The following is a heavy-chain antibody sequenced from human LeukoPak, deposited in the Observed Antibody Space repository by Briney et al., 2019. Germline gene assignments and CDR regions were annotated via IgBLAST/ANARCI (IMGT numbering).Heavy chain of an antibody. CDR1: GGSISSSSYY. CDR2: IYYSGST. J-gene: IGHJ5*02. D-gene: IGHD1-26*01. Sequence: ETLSLTCTVSGGSISSSSYYWGWIRQPPGKGLEWIGSIYYSGSTYYNPSLKSRVTISVDTSKNQFSLKLSSVTAADTAVYYCARGGVGAERWFDPWGQGTLVTVSS. CDR3: ARGGVGAERWFDP. V-gene: IGHV4-39*01.